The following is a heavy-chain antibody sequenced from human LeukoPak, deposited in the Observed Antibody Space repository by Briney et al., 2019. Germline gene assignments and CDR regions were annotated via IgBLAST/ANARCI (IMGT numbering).Heavy chain of an antibody. J-gene: IGHJ4*02. D-gene: IGHD2-15*01. V-gene: IGHV3-48*04. CDR2: ISSSISSTT. Sequence: GGSLRLSCAVTGLTFRNYAMSWVRQAPGKGLEWVSYISSSISSTTYYADSVKGRFTISRDDAKNSLYLQMNSLRAEDTAVYYCAKEHCSGDTCYFDYWGQGTLVTVSS. CDR3: AKEHCSGDTCYFDY. CDR1: GLTFRNYA.